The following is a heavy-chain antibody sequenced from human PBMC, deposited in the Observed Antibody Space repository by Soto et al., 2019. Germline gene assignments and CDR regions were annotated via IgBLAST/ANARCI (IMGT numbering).Heavy chain of an antibody. D-gene: IGHD6-6*01. CDR3: AKGNRNLEKYSSSSGYDY. J-gene: IGHJ4*02. V-gene: IGHV3-23*01. Sequence: GGSLRLSCAASGFTFSSYAMSWVRQAPGKGLEWVSAISGSGGSTYYADSVKGRFTISRDNSKNTLYLQMNSLRAEDTAVYYCAKGNRNLEKYSSSSGYDYWGQGTLVTVSS. CDR1: GFTFSSYA. CDR2: ISGSGGST.